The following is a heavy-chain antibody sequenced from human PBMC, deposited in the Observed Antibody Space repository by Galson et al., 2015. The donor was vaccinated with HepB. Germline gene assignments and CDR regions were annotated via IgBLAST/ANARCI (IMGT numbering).Heavy chain of an antibody. CDR3: ARDSFRITMVRGVTFDY. J-gene: IGHJ4*02. D-gene: IGHD3-10*01. V-gene: IGHV1-18*04. Sequence: SVKVSCKASGYTFTSYGISWVRQAPGQGLEWMGWISAYNGNTNYAQKLQGRVTMTTDTSTSTAYMELRSLRSDDTAMYYCARDSFRITMVRGVTFDYWGQGTLVTVSS. CDR1: GYTFTSYG. CDR2: ISAYNGNT.